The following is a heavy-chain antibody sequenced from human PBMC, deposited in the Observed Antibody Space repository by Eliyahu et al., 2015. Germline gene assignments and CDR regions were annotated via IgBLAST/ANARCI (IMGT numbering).Heavy chain of an antibody. D-gene: IGHD6-13*01. CDR3: ASIQAAADTRIFDY. J-gene: IGHJ4*02. Sequence: EVQLVESGGGLVKPGGSXRLACXXSGFPFGSYTLNWVRQAPRKGLEWVSSISSSSSYIYYADSVKGRFTISRDNAKNSLYLQMNSLRAEDTAVYYCASIQAAADTRIFDYWGQGTLVTVSS. V-gene: IGHV3-21*01. CDR2: ISSSSSYI. CDR1: GFPFGSYT.